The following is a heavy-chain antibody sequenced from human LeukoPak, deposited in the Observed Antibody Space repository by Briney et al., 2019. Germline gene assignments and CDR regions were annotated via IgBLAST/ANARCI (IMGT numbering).Heavy chain of an antibody. CDR2: IYYSGSS. Sequence: SETLSLTCTVSGGSISSGGYYWSWIRQHPGKGLEWIGYIYYSGSSYYNPSLKSRVTISVDTSKNQFSLKLSSVTAADTAVYYCASSVPGSVAVVAATAFDYWGQGTLVTVSS. CDR1: GGSISSGGYY. D-gene: IGHD2-15*01. J-gene: IGHJ4*02. V-gene: IGHV4-31*03. CDR3: ASSVPGSVAVVAATAFDY.